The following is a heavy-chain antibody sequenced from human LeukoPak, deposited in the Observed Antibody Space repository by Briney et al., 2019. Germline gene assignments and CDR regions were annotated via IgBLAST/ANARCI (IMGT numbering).Heavy chain of an antibody. CDR1: GYTFISYD. CDR3: ASLFNAA. CDR2: INPSGGST. Sequence: ASVKVSCKASGYTFISYDIHWVRQAPGQGLEWMGIINPSGGSTSYAQKFQGRVTMTRDTSTSTVYMELSSLRSEDTAVYYCASLFNAAWGQGTLVTVSS. V-gene: IGHV1-46*01. J-gene: IGHJ5*02.